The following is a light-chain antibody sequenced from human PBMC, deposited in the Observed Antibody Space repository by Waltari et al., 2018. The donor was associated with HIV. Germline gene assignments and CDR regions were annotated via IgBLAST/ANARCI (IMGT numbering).Light chain of an antibody. CDR1: NSDVGSYNR. CDR2: NVR. V-gene: IGLV2-11*01. J-gene: IGLJ1*01. Sequence: QSALTQPRSLSGSPGQSVTISCTGTNSDVGSYNRFSWYQQHPGKAPKVMIYNVRERPAGVPDRFSGSKSANTASLTISGLQADDEADYLCCSYAGTYIVFGTGTKVTVL. CDR3: CSYAGTYIV.